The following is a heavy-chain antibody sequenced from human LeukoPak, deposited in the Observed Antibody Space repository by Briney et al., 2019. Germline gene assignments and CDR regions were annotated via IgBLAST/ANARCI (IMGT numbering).Heavy chain of an antibody. D-gene: IGHD3-10*01. V-gene: IGHV4-31*03. Sequence: SQTLSLTCTVSGGSISSGDDYWNWIRQHPEKSLEWIGYIFYSGSTYYNPSLKSRVTISVDTSKNQFSLKLSSVTAADTAVYYCARGSTLIRGFDYWGQGTLVTVSS. CDR2: IFYSGST. CDR3: ARGSTLIRGFDY. J-gene: IGHJ4*02. CDR1: GGSISSGDDY.